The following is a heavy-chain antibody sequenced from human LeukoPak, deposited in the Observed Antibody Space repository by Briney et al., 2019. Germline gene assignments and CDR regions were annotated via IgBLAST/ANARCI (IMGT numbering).Heavy chain of an antibody. V-gene: IGHV3-13*04. J-gene: IGHJ6*02. CDR3: ARGNGPSYYGLDV. CDR1: GFTFSSYD. D-gene: IGHD2-8*01. CDR2: IGTAGDT. Sequence: GGSLRLSCAASGFTFSSYDMHWVRQATGKGLEWVSGIGTAGDTYYSGSVKGRFTISRENAKNSFYLQMNSLRAGDTAVYYCARGNGPSYYGLDVWGHGTTVTVSS.